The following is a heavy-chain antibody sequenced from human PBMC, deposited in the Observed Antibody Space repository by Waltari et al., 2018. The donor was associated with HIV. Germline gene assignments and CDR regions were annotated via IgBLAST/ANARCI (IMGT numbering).Heavy chain of an antibody. CDR2: ICYDGSNK. Sequence: QVHRVESGGGVVHPGRILRHSCATPALIFNNFGSHWARQAPGKGLWWVAIICYDGSNKYYADSVKGRFTISRDNSKNRLYLQMNSLRAEDTAVYYCARDRGGRSSLVLDSWGQGTLVTVSS. V-gene: IGHV3-33*01. CDR1: ALIFNNFG. CDR3: ARDRGGRSSLVLDS. J-gene: IGHJ4*02. D-gene: IGHD6-6*01.